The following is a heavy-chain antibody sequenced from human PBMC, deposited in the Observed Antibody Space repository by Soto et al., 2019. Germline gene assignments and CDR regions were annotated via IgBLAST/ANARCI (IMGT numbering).Heavy chain of an antibody. CDR1: GFTFSSYA. J-gene: IGHJ4*02. CDR2: ISGSGANT. V-gene: IGHV3-23*01. CDR3: VRERSGYSYADS. Sequence: GGSLRLSCAASGFTFSSYAMSWVRQAPGKGLEWVSAISGSGANTYYTDSVKGRFTRSRDNFKSTLYLQMNSLRAEDSAMFYCVRERSGYSYADSWGQGTLVPVSS. D-gene: IGHD5-18*01.